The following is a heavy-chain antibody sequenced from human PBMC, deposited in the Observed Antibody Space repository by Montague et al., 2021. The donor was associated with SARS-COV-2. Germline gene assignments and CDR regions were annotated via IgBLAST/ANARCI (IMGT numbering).Heavy chain of an antibody. CDR2: IYYSGST. CDR3: ARDTRITMLVVVNRYGMDV. D-gene: IGHD3-22*01. Sequence: SETLSLTCTVSGGAISSSSYYWGWIRQPPGKGLEWIGSIYYSGSTYYNPSLKRRVTISVDTSTNQCTLKLSSVTAADTAVYYCARDTRITMLVVVNRYGMDVWGQGTTVTVSS. V-gene: IGHV4-39*06. CDR1: GGAISSSSYY. J-gene: IGHJ6*02.